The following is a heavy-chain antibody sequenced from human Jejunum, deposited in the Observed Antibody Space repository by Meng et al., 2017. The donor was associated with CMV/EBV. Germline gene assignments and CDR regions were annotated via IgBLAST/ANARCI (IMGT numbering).Heavy chain of an antibody. CDR3: ARDNDGSSHYSQFDY. Sequence: GGSLSIAGDYWTWIRQHPGKGLEWIGCVYGSGTTEENPSLKRRSSMSLDTSKNQFYLHLTSVTAADTALYYCARDNDGSSHYSQFDYWGQGTLVTVSS. D-gene: IGHD3-22*01. CDR2: VYGSGTT. V-gene: IGHV4-31*02. CDR1: GGSLSIAGDY. J-gene: IGHJ4*02.